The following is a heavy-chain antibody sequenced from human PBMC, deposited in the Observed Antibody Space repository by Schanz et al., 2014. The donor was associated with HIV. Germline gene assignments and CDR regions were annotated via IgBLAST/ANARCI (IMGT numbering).Heavy chain of an antibody. CDR2: IIPIFGTT. D-gene: IGHD2-2*01. CDR3: ARTVVPAKREYAMDV. CDR1: GGTFSTYS. Sequence: QVQLVQSGAEVKKPGSSVKVSCKASGGTFSTYSISWVRQAPGQGFEWMGGIIPIFGTTNYAQKFQGRVTITADKSTTTSYMELSSLRSEDTAVYYCARTVVPAKREYAMDVWGQGTTVSVSS. V-gene: IGHV1-69*06. J-gene: IGHJ6*02.